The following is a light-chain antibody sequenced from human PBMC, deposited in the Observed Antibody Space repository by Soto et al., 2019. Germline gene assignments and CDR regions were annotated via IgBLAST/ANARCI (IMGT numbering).Light chain of an antibody. CDR2: DVT. CDR1: YDDIGSYNY. Sequence: QSALTQTASVSGSPGQSITISCTGTYDDIGSYNYVAWYQRQPGNAPRLVMYDVTNRPSGTSHRFPGSRSGNTASLTISGLRAEDEATYFCSSYTSGSTVIFGGGTKLTVL. CDR3: SSYTSGSTVI. J-gene: IGLJ2*01. V-gene: IGLV2-14*03.